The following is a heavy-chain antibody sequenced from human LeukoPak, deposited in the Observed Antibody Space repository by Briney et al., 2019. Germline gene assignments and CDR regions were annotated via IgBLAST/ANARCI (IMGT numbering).Heavy chain of an antibody. CDR3: ARDIASMVRGVVKSYYYYYMDV. D-gene: IGHD3-10*01. Sequence: GGSLRLSCAASGFTFSSYAMSWVRQAPGKGLEWVSYISSSGSTIYYADSVKGRFTISRDNAKNSLYLQMNGLRAEDTAVYYCARDIASMVRGVVKSYYYYYMDVWGKGTTVTVSS. J-gene: IGHJ6*03. V-gene: IGHV3-48*03. CDR2: ISSSGSTI. CDR1: GFTFSSYA.